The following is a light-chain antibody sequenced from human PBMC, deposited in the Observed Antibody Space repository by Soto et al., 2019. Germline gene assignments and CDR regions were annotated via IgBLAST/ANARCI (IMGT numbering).Light chain of an antibody. CDR2: DAS. V-gene: IGKV3-15*01. J-gene: IGKJ1*01. Sequence: EIVMTQSPATLSVSPGERAPLSCRASQSVSSNLAWYQQKPGQAPRLLIHDASTRATGTPARFSGSGSGTEFTLTISSLQSEDSAVYYCQQYNNWRTFGQGTKVEIK. CDR1: QSVSSN. CDR3: QQYNNWRT.